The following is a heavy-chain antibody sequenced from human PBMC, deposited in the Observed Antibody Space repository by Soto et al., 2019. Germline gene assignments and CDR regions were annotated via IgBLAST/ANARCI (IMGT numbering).Heavy chain of an antibody. V-gene: IGHV4-59*01. CDR3: ALRSMAVVPEY. CDR2: LYYGRSA. J-gene: IGHJ4*02. CDR1: GDSTSSYY. Sequence: QVQLQESGPGLVKPSETLSLTCAVSGDSTSSYYCMWIRQPPGKGLESIGYLYYGRSANYNPSLKXRXTXSXXTSTNQCSLTLSSMTAADTAGYYCALRSMAVVPEYWGQGTLVTVSS. D-gene: IGHD2-15*01.